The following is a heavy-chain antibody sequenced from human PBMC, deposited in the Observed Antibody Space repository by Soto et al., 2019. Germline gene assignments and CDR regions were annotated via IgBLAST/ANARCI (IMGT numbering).Heavy chain of an antibody. J-gene: IGHJ4*02. CDR3: AIRASYYDSSGYFDY. Sequence: GGSLRLSCAASGFTFRTYWMSWVRQAPGKGLEWVANIKEDGSSTSYADSVKGRFTISRDNAKNTLYLQMNSLRAEDTAVYYCAIRASYYDSSGYFDYWGQGTLVTVSS. CDR1: GFTFRTYW. CDR2: IKEDGSST. V-gene: IGHV3-7*01. D-gene: IGHD3-22*01.